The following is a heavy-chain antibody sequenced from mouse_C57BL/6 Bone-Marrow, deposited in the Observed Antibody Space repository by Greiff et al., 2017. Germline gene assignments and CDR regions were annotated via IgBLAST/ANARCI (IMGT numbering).Heavy chain of an antibody. Sequence: DVKLVESGGGLVKPGGSLKLSCAASGFTFSSYAMSWVRQTPEKRLAWVATISDGGSYTYYPDNVKGRFTISRDNAKNNLYLQMSHLNSEDTAMYYCARDLEVLATSWYCDVWGTGTTVTVSS. D-gene: IGHD1-1*01. CDR2: ISDGGSYT. V-gene: IGHV5-4*01. J-gene: IGHJ1*03. CDR3: ARDLEVLATSWYCDV. CDR1: GFTFSSYA.